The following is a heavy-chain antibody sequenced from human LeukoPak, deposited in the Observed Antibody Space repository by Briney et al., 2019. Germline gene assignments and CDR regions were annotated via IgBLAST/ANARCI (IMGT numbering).Heavy chain of an antibody. CDR2: INPNSGGT. J-gene: IGHJ6*03. Sequence: ASVKVSCEASGYTFTGYYMHWVRQDLRQGLQWMGWINPNSGGTDYAQKFQGRVTMTRDTSIRTVYMELSSLRSDDTAVYYCARADSVPAGDYHYWYMDVWGQGTTVTVSS. V-gene: IGHV1-2*02. CDR3: ARADSVPAGDYHYWYMDV. CDR1: GYTFTGYY. D-gene: IGHD2-2*01.